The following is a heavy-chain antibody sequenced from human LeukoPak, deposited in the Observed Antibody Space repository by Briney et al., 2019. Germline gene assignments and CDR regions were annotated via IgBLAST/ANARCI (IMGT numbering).Heavy chain of an antibody. Sequence: PGESLKISCKGSGYSFTSYWISWVRQMPGKGLEWMGRIDSSDSYTNYSPSFQGHVTISADKSISTAYLQWSSLKASDTAMYYCAGAGIAVAGNAEYFQHWGQGTLVTVSS. D-gene: IGHD6-19*01. CDR2: IDSSDSYT. J-gene: IGHJ1*01. CDR3: AGAGIAVAGNAEYFQH. CDR1: GYSFTSYW. V-gene: IGHV5-10-1*01.